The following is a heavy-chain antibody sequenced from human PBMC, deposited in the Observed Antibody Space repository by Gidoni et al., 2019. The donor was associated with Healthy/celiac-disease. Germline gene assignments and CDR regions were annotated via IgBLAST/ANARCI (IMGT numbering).Heavy chain of an antibody. Sequence: QLQLQESGPGLVKPSETLSLACTVSGGSIGISSSYWGWIRQPPGKGLDWIGSIYYSGSTYYNPSLKRRVTISVDTSKNQFSLKLSSVTAADTAVYYCARLVRGVIRDYWGQGTLVTVSS. J-gene: IGHJ4*02. CDR2: IYYSGST. D-gene: IGHD3-10*01. CDR1: GGSIGISSSY. V-gene: IGHV4-39*01. CDR3: ARLVRGVIRDY.